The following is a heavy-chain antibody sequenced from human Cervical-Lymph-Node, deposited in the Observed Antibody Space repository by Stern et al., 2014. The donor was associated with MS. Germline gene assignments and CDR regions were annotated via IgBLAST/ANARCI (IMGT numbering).Heavy chain of an antibody. CDR3: ASGTGSKRPTGNY. D-gene: IGHD3/OR15-3a*01. CDR1: GYTFTSHY. V-gene: IGHV1-46*01. CDR2: INTSGDSA. Sequence: QVQLVESGAEVKKPGASVKVSCKASGYTFTSHYMHWVRQAPGQGLEWVGIINTSGDSASYAQKFQGRVTMTRDTSTSTVYMELSSLRSEDTAVYYCASGTGSKRPTGNYWGQGTLVTVSS. J-gene: IGHJ4*02.